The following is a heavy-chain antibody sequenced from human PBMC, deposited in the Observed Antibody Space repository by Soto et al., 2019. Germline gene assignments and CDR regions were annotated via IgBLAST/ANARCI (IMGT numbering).Heavy chain of an antibody. Sequence: SQTLSLTFAISGDSVSSNSAAWNWIRQSPSRGLEWLGRTYYRSKWYNDYAVSVKSRITINPDTSKNQFSLQLNSVTPEDTAVYYCARVPGYSSGWYSGYYYGMDVWGQGTTVTVSS. CDR2: TYYRSKWYN. J-gene: IGHJ6*02. CDR3: ARVPGYSSGWYSGYYYGMDV. V-gene: IGHV6-1*01. CDR1: GDSVSSNSAA. D-gene: IGHD6-19*01.